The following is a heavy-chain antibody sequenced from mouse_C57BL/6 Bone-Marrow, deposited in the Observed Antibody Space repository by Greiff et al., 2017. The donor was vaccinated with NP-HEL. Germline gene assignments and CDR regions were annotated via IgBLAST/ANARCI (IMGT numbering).Heavy chain of an antibody. Sequence: VKLQESGPGLVQPSQSLSITCTVSGFSLTSYGVHWVRQSPGKGLEWLGVIWRGGSTDYNAAFMSRLSITKDNSKSQVFFKMNSLQADDTAIYYCAKKGRDYYAMDYWGQGTSVTVSS. CDR2: IWRGGST. D-gene: IGHD3-3*01. V-gene: IGHV2-5*01. CDR1: GFSLTSYG. CDR3: AKKGRDYYAMDY. J-gene: IGHJ4*01.